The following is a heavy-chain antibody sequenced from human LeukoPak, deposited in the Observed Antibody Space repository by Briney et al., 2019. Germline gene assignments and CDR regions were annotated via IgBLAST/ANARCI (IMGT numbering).Heavy chain of an antibody. CDR2: INPNSGGT. CDR3: ARGEIVGATKLKIMPDY. D-gene: IGHD1-26*01. CDR1: GYTFTSYD. V-gene: IGHV1-2*06. J-gene: IGHJ4*02. Sequence: PGASVKVSCKASGYTFTSYDINWVRQAPGQGLEWMGRINPNSGGTNYAQKFQGRVTMTRDTSISTAYMELSRLRSDDTAVYYCARGEIVGATKLKIMPDYWGQGTLVTVSS.